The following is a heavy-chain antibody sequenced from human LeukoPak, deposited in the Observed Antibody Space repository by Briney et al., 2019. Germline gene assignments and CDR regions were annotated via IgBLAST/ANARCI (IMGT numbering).Heavy chain of an antibody. CDR3: ARGGGEEFGEYDVFDY. D-gene: IGHD3-10*01. J-gene: IGHJ4*02. CDR2: IYHSGRT. V-gene: IGHV4-30-2*01. Sequence: SQTLSLTCAVSGGSISSGGYSWSWIRQPPGKGLEWIGYIYHSGRTYYNPSLKSRVTISIDRSKTRFSLRLRSVTAADTAVYYCARGGGEEFGEYDVFDYWGQGTLVTVSS. CDR1: GGSISSGGYS.